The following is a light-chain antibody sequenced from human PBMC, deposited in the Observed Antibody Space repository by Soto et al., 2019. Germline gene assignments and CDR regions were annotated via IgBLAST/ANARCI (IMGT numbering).Light chain of an antibody. J-gene: IGKJ3*01. Sequence: EIVLTQSPGTLSLSPGERATLSCRASQSVSSNYLAWYQQKHGQAPRLLIDGASSRATGIPDRFSGSGSGTDFTLTISRLEPEDFAVYYCQQYGSSLFTFGPGTKVDIK. CDR2: GAS. CDR3: QQYGSSLFT. V-gene: IGKV3-20*01. CDR1: QSVSSNY.